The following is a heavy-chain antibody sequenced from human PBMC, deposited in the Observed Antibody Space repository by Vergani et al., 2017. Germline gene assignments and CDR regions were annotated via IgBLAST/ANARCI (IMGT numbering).Heavy chain of an antibody. J-gene: IGHJ6*02. Sequence: EVQLVQSGAEVKKPGESLKISCKGSGYSFTSYWIGWVRQMPGKGLEWMGIIYPGDSDTRYSPSFQGQVTISADKSISTAYLQWSSLKASDTAMYYFARHRGWGLVVVAATPWYYYYGMDVWGQGTTVTVSS. V-gene: IGHV5-51*01. CDR1: GYSFTSYW. CDR2: IYPGDSDT. CDR3: ARHRGWGLVVVAATPWYYYYGMDV. D-gene: IGHD2-15*01.